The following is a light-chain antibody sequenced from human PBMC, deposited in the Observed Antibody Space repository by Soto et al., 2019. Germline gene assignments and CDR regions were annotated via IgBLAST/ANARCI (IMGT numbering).Light chain of an antibody. Sequence: DIQMTQSPSSLSASVGDRVTITCRASQSISSYLNWYQEQPGRAPKLLIYAASSLQSVVPSRFSGSGSGTDFTLIIASRQPEDFAAYYCQQSFSTPSAFGPGTKVDLK. CDR2: AAS. CDR1: QSISSY. J-gene: IGKJ3*01. CDR3: QQSFSTPSA. V-gene: IGKV1-39*01.